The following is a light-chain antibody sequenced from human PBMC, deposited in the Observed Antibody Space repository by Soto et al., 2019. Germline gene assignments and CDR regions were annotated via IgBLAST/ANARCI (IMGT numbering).Light chain of an antibody. CDR1: QNISSY. Sequence: MVLXQSPSXXSXXXXKRXXLSFMASQNISSYLIWYQQKPGQAPRLLIYDVSNRATGIPARFSGSGSGTDFSLTISSLEPEDFAVYYCQQRSHWPRTFGQGTKVDI. CDR3: QQRSHWPRT. CDR2: DVS. J-gene: IGKJ1*01. V-gene: IGKV3-11*01.